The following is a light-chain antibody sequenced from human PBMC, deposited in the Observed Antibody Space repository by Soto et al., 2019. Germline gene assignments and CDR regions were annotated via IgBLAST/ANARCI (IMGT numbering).Light chain of an antibody. V-gene: IGKV3-20*01. Sequence: EIVLTQSPGTLSLSPGERATLSCRASQLVTSNYLVWYQQKPGQAPRLLIYGASSRATGIPDRFSGSKSGTDFTLTIRRLEPEDAGVYYCQQYGSSPITFGQGTRLEIK. J-gene: IGKJ5*01. CDR2: GAS. CDR3: QQYGSSPIT. CDR1: QLVTSNY.